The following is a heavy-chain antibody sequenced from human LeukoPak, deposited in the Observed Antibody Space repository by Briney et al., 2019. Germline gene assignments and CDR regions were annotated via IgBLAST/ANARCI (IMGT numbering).Heavy chain of an antibody. V-gene: IGHV1-69*04. CDR3: AREWYYDSSGYYGRIGLAFDI. Sequence: ASVKVSCKASGGTFSSYAISWVRQAPGQGLEWMGRIIPILGIANYAQKFQGRVTTTADKSTSTAYMELSSLRSEDTAVYYCAREWYYDSSGYYGRIGLAFDIWGQGTMVTVSS. J-gene: IGHJ3*02. D-gene: IGHD3-22*01. CDR1: GGTFSSYA. CDR2: IIPILGIA.